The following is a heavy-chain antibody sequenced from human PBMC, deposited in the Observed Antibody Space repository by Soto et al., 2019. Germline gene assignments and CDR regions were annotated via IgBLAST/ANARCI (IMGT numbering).Heavy chain of an antibody. CDR1: GFTFSSYA. D-gene: IGHD3-10*01. CDR3: ARVRVRGVSYYYGMDV. Sequence: HPGGSLRLSCAASGFTFSSYAMHWVRQAPGKGLEWVAVISYDGSNKYYADSVKGRFTISRDNSKNTLYLQMNSLRAEDTAVYYCARVRVRGVSYYYGMDVWGQGTTVTVSS. V-gene: IGHV3-30-3*01. CDR2: ISYDGSNK. J-gene: IGHJ6*02.